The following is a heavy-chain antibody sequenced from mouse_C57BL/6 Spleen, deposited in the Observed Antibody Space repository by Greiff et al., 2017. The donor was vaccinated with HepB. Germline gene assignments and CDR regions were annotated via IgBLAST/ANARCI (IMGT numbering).Heavy chain of an antibody. Sequence: EVMLVESGGGLVKPGGSLKLSCAASGFTFSDYGMHWVRQAPEKGLEWVAYISSGSSTIYYADTVKGRFTISRDNAKNTLFLQMTSLRSEDTAMYYCARRTGTPYYFDYWGQGTTLTVSS. V-gene: IGHV5-17*01. CDR2: ISSGSSTI. D-gene: IGHD4-1*01. J-gene: IGHJ2*01. CDR3: ARRTGTPYYFDY. CDR1: GFTFSDYG.